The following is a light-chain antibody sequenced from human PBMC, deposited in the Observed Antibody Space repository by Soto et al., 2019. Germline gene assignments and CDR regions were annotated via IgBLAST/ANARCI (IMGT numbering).Light chain of an antibody. J-gene: IGKJ1*01. V-gene: IGKV3-20*01. Sequence: EIVFTQSPGTLSLSPGERATLSCRASQSVSTRSLAWYQQKPGQAPRLLISGASSRAADIPDRFSGSGSGTDFTLTISRLEPEDFAVYYCQQYGSSPRTFGQGTKVDI. CDR3: QQYGSSPRT. CDR2: GAS. CDR1: QSVSTRS.